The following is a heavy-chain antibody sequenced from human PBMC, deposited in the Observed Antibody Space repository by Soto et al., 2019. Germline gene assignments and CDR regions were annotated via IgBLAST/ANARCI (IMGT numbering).Heavy chain of an antibody. D-gene: IGHD2-15*01. V-gene: IGHV3-23*01. J-gene: IGHJ4*02. CDR3: AKDQLLLVVVAATLVY. CDR2: ISGSGGST. Sequence: GSLRLSCAASGFPFSSYAMSWVRQAPGKGLEWVSAISGSGGSTYYADSVKGRFTISRDNSKNTLYLQMNSLRAEDTAVYYCAKDQLLLVVVAATLVYWGQGTLVTVSS. CDR1: GFPFSSYA.